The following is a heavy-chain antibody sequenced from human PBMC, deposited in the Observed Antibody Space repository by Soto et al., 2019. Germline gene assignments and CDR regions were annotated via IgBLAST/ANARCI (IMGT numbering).Heavy chain of an antibody. D-gene: IGHD5-18*01. V-gene: IGHV4-59*08. CDR3: ARGGWAAMVENDAFDI. CDR2: IYYSATT. Sequence: QVQLQESGPGLVKPSETLSLTCTVSGASISSYYWSWIRQPPGKGLEWIGYIYYSATTNYNPSLNSRVTISVDTSKNQLSLKLSSVTAADTAVYYCARGGWAAMVENDAFDIWGQGTMVTVSS. J-gene: IGHJ3*02. CDR1: GASISSYY.